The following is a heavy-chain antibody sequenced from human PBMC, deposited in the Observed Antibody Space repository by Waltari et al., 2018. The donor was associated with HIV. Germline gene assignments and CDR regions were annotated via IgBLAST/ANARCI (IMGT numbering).Heavy chain of an antibody. CDR2: IYYSGSH. Sequence: QLQLQESGPGLVKPSETLSLTCTVSGGSISSSSYYWGWIRQPPGKGLEWIGSIYYSGSHYYNPSLKRRVTISVDTSKNQFSLKLSSVTAADTAVYYCARDPGYDDFWSGYYQSYYYYYGMDVWGQGTTVTVSS. J-gene: IGHJ6*02. CDR1: GGSISSSSYY. V-gene: IGHV4-39*07. D-gene: IGHD3-3*01. CDR3: ARDPGYDDFWSGYYQSYYYYYGMDV.